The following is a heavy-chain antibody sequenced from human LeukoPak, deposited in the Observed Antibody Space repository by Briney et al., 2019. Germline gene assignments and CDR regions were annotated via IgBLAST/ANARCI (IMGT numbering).Heavy chain of an antibody. CDR3: AREAVVVAYHFDY. J-gene: IGHJ4*02. CDR2: IYTSGST. CDR1: GGSISSSSYY. V-gene: IGHV4-61*02. Sequence: SETLSLTCTVSGGSISSSSYYWSWIRQPAGKGLEWIGRIYTSGSTNYNPSLKSRVTISVDTSKNQFSLKLSSVTAADTAVYYCAREAVVVAYHFDYWGQGTLVTVSS. D-gene: IGHD3-22*01.